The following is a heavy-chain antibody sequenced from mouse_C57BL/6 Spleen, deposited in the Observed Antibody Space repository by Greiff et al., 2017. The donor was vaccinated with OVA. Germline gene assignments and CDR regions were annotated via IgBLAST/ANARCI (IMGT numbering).Heavy chain of an antibody. V-gene: IGHV1-52*01. CDR3: ARRTGTGFDY. D-gene: IGHD4-1*01. Sequence: QVQLQQPGAELVRPGSSVKLSCKASGYTFTSYWMHWVKQRPIQGLEWIGNIDPSDSETHCNQKFKDKATLTVDKSSSTAYMQLSSLTSEDSAVYYCARRTGTGFDYWGQGTTLTVSS. CDR1: GYTFTSYW. J-gene: IGHJ2*01. CDR2: IDPSDSET.